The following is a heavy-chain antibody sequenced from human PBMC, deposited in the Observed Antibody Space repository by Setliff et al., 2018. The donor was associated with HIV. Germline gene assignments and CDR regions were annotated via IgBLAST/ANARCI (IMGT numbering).Heavy chain of an antibody. Sequence: LRLSCAASGFTFSTYWMIWVRQAPGKGLEWVAKIKQDGSEEYYVDSVKGRFTISRDNAKNSVYLQMNSLRVEDTAVYHCAKDRDYGDNLLLLNWFDPWGQGTPVTVSS. J-gene: IGHJ5*02. V-gene: IGHV3-7*01. CDR3: AKDRDYGDNLLLLNWFDP. CDR2: IKQDGSEE. CDR1: GFTFSTYW. D-gene: IGHD4-17*01.